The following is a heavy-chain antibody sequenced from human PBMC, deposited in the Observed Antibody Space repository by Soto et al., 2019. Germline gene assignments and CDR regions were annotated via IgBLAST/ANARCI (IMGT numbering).Heavy chain of an antibody. CDR2: ISYDGSLE. Sequence: QVQLVESGGGVVQPGRCLRLSCAASGFTFTSYGMQWVRQAPGEGLEWVAVISYDGSLEYYADSVKGRFTISRDNSKNTVYLEMNSLRSEDTAVYYCARAAFSSRLNWFDPWGQGTLVTVSS. J-gene: IGHJ5*02. CDR3: ARAAFSSRLNWFDP. CDR1: GFTFTSYG. V-gene: IGHV3-30*03. D-gene: IGHD6-13*01.